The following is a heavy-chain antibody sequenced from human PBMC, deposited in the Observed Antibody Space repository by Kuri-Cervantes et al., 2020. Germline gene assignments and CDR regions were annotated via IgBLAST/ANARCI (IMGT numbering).Heavy chain of an antibody. CDR3: AVGAGHNWFDP. J-gene: IGHJ5*02. CDR2: IYYSGST. V-gene: IGHV4-61*08. CDR1: GGSISSGGYY. Sequence: SETLSLTCTVSGGSISSGGYYWSWIRQHPGKGLEWIGYIYYSGSTNYNPSLKSRVTISVDTSKNQFSLKLSSVTAADTAVYYCAVGAGHNWFDPWGQGTLVTVSS. D-gene: IGHD3-16*01.